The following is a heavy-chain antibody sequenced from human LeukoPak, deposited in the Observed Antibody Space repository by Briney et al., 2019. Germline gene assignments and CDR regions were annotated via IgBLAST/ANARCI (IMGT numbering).Heavy chain of an antibody. CDR2: IYYSGST. D-gene: IGHD3-3*01. CDR1: GGSISSSSYY. J-gene: IGHJ4*02. V-gene: IGHV4-39*01. Sequence: SATLSLTCTVSGGSISSSSYYWGWIRQPPGKGLEWIGSIYYSGSTYYNPSLKSRVTISVDTSKNQFSLKLSSVTAADTAVYYCARHSTTYYDFWSGSDFDYWGQGTLVTVSS. CDR3: ARHSTTYYDFWSGSDFDY.